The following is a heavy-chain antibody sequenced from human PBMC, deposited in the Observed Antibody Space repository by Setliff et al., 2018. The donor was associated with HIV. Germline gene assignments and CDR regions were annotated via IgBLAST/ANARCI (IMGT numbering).Heavy chain of an antibody. J-gene: IGHJ4*02. D-gene: IGHD6-13*01. V-gene: IGHV3-21*01. CDR1: GFTFSNYS. Sequence: GSLRLSCAASGFTFSNYSMNWVRQTPGKGLEWVSSISASATYIYYADSVKGRFTISRDNAENSLYLQMNSLRAEDTAVYYCAKDVARRLAAIGRRGFFDSWGQGTLVTVSS. CDR2: ISASATYI. CDR3: AKDVARRLAAIGRRGFFDS.